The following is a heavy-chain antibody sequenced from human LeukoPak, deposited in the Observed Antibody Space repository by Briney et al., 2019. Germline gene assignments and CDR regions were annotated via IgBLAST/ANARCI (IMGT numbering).Heavy chain of an antibody. D-gene: IGHD3-16*01. CDR3: ATTGGDIYYYYMDV. CDR2: IIPIFGTA. Sequence: ASVKVSCKASGGTFSSYAISWVRQAPGQGLEWMGGIIPIFGTANYAQKFQGRVTITADESTSTTYMELSSLKSEDTAVYYCATTGGDIYYYYMDVWGKGTTVTISS. CDR1: GGTFSSYA. V-gene: IGHV1-69*13. J-gene: IGHJ6*03.